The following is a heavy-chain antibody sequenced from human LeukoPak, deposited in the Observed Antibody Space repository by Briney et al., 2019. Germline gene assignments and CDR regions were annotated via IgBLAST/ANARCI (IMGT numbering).Heavy chain of an antibody. D-gene: IGHD5-18*01. Sequence: SETLSLTCTVSGRSISSYYWSWIRQPPGKGLEWNGYIHYSGSTNYNPSLKSRVTISVNTSKNQFSLKLSSVTAADTPLYYWPRGLHGGYSYGDPSYYFDYWGQGTLVTVSS. CDR1: GRSISSYY. V-gene: IGHV4-59*01. CDR3: PRGLHGGYSYGDPSYYFDY. J-gene: IGHJ4*02. CDR2: IHYSGST.